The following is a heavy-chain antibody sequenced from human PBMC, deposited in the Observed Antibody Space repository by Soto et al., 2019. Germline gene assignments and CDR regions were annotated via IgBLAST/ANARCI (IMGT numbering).Heavy chain of an antibody. CDR3: ARDLSSSSFYFDY. CDR1: GFTFSSYS. V-gene: IGHV3-21*01. D-gene: IGHD6-13*01. J-gene: IGHJ4*02. Sequence: GGPLRLSCAASGFTFSSYSMNWVRQAPGKGLEWVSSISSSSSYIYYADSVKGRFTISRDNAKNSLYLQMNSLRDEDTAVYYCARDLSSSSFYFDYWGQGTLVTVSS. CDR2: ISSSSSYI.